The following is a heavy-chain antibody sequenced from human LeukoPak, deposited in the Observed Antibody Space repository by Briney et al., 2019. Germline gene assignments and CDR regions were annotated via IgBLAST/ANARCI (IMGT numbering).Heavy chain of an antibody. CDR2: IYYSGST. D-gene: IGHD3-3*01. CDR3: ARGGEYYDFWSGWRYSYYFDY. Sequence: PSETLSLTCTVSGGSISSYCWSWIRQPPGKGLEWIGYIYYSGSTNYNPSLKSRVTISVDTSKNQFSLKLSSVTAADTAVYYCARGGEYYDFWSGWRYSYYFDYWGQGTLVTVSS. CDR1: GGSISSYC. V-gene: IGHV4-59*01. J-gene: IGHJ4*02.